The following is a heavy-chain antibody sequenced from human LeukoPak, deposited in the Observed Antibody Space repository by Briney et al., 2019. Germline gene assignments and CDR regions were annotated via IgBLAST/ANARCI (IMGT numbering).Heavy chain of an antibody. Sequence: GASVKVSCKASGYTFTSYYMHWVRQAPGQGLEWMGKINPSGGSTSYAQKFQGRVTMTRDTSTSTVYMELSSLRSEDTAVYYCARGYMDGGSGLGKIPGYWGQGTLVTVSS. V-gene: IGHV1-46*01. J-gene: IGHJ4*02. CDR3: ARGYMDGGSGLGKIPGY. CDR2: INPSGGST. D-gene: IGHD3-10*01. CDR1: GYTFTSYY.